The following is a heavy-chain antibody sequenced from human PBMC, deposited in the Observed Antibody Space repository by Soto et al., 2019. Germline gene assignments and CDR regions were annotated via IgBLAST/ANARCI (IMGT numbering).Heavy chain of an antibody. J-gene: IGHJ4*02. CDR3: AKRGRCSSTSCYKLHNSDY. CDR2: ISGSGGST. CDR1: GFTFSSYA. V-gene: IGHV3-23*01. D-gene: IGHD2-2*02. Sequence: EVQLLESGGGLVQPGGSLRLSCAASGFTFSSYAMSWVRQAPGKGLEWVSAISGSGGSTYYADSVKGRFTISRDNSKNTLYLQMNSLRAEDTAVYYCAKRGRCSSTSCYKLHNSDYWGQGTLVTVSS.